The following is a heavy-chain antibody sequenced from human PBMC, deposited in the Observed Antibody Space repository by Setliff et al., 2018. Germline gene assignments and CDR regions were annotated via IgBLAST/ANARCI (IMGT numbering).Heavy chain of an antibody. CDR3: ARLPRTVTHFDY. D-gene: IGHD4-17*01. V-gene: IGHV4-34*01. Sequence: SETLSLTCAVYGGSFNVYFWSWIRQPPGKGLEWIGEINHSGTTNYDPSLEGRISISVDTSKNQLSLKLDSLTAADTAVYFCARLPRTVTHFDYWGQGALVTVSS. CDR1: GGSFNVYF. J-gene: IGHJ4*02. CDR2: INHSGTT.